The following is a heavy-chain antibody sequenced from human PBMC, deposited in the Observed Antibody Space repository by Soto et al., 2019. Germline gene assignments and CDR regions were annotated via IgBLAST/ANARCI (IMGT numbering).Heavy chain of an antibody. D-gene: IGHD3-22*01. CDR3: ARLGDYYQAFDY. CDR1: DSPIRSYG. V-gene: IGHV4-59*08. Sequence: SETLCLTSTVADSPIRSYGWSWFRQTPGQGLEWVGYIYYTGTTTYNPSLKSRVTVSVDTSKNQFSLKLRSVTAADTAVYYCARLGDYYQAFDYWGQGTLVTVSS. CDR2: IYYTGTT. J-gene: IGHJ4*01.